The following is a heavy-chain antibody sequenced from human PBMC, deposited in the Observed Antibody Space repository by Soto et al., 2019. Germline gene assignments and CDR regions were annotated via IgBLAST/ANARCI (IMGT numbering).Heavy chain of an antibody. CDR3: ARGPLDY. J-gene: IGHJ4*02. CDR1: GFTFSNYW. Sequence: EVQLVESGGGLVQPGGSLRLSCAASGFTFSNYWMNWVRQAPGGGLEWVANIKEEGTEKTYVDSGEGRFTISRDNAKNSLDLQMNSLRVGDTAMYYCARGPLDYWGQGTLVTVSS. V-gene: IGHV3-7*03. CDR2: IKEEGTEK.